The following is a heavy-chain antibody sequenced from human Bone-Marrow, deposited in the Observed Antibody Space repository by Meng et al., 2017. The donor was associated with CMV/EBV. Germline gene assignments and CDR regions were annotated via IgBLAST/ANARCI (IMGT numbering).Heavy chain of an antibody. CDR3: ARVFSSTNQTPEYYYYGMDV. CDR1: GGTFSSYA. Sequence: SVKVSCKASGGTFSSYAISWVRQAPGQGLEWMGGIIPIFGTANYAQKFRGRVTITTDESTSTAYMELSSLRSEDTAVYYCARVFSSTNQTPEYYYYGMDVWGQGTTVTVSS. J-gene: IGHJ6*01. D-gene: IGHD2-2*01. V-gene: IGHV1-69*05. CDR2: IIPIFGTA.